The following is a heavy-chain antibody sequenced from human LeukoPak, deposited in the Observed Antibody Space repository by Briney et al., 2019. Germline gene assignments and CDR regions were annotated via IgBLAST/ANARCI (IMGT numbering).Heavy chain of an antibody. J-gene: IGHJ5*02. CDR2: IYYSGST. CDR1: GGSISSYY. CDR3: ARGTFGVVMGNWFDP. Sequence: KPSETLSLTCTVSGGSISSYYWSWIRQPPGKGLEWIGYIYYSGSTNYNPSLKSRVTISVDTSKNQFSLKLSSVTAADTAVYYCARGTFGVVMGNWFDPWGQGTLVTVSS. V-gene: IGHV4-59*01. D-gene: IGHD3-3*01.